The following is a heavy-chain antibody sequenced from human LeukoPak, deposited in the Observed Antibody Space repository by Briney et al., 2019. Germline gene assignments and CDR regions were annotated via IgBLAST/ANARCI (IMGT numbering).Heavy chain of an antibody. Sequence: ASVKVSCKASGYTFTSYGISRVRQAPGQGLEWMGWINTNTGNPTYAQGFTGRFVFSLDTSVSTAYLQISSLKAEDTAVYYCARTTAICSSTSCYRWGFDYWGQGTLVTVSS. CDR2: INTNTGNP. J-gene: IGHJ4*02. CDR3: ARTTAICSSTSCYRWGFDY. CDR1: GYTFTSYG. D-gene: IGHD2-2*02. V-gene: IGHV7-4-1*02.